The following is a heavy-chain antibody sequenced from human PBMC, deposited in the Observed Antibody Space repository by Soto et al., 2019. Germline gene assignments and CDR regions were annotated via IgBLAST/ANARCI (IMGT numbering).Heavy chain of an antibody. D-gene: IGHD3-10*01. CDR2: IWYDGSNK. Sequence: GGSLRLSCAASGFTFSSYGMHWVRQAPGKGLEWVAVIWYDGSNKYYADSVKGRFTISRDNSKNTLYLQMNSLRAEDTAVYYCAGSWAGHGSGSYFNWFDPWGQGTLVTVSS. CDR3: AGSWAGHGSGSYFNWFDP. V-gene: IGHV3-33*01. CDR1: GFTFSSYG. J-gene: IGHJ5*02.